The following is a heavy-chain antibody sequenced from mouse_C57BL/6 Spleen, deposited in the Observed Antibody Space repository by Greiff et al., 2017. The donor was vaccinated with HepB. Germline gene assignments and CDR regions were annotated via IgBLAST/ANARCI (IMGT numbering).Heavy chain of an antibody. CDR3: ARDGGGYYFDY. J-gene: IGHJ2*01. CDR1: GYTFTSYT. Sequence: QVHVKQSGAELARPGASVKMSCKASGYTFTSYTMHWVKQRPGQGLEWIGYINPSSGYTKYNQKFKDKATLTADKSSSTAYMQLSSLTSEDSAVYYCARDGGGYYFDYWGQGTTLTVSS. CDR2: INPSSGYT. V-gene: IGHV1-4*01. D-gene: IGHD2-3*01.